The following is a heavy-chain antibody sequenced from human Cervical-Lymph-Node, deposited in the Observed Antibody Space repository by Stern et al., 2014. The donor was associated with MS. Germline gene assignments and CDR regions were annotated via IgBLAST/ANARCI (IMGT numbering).Heavy chain of an antibody. CDR2: ILPGDSDP. J-gene: IGHJ4*02. D-gene: IGHD5-24*01. V-gene: IGHV5-51*01. CDR1: RDSFTHYW. Sequence: VQLMQSGAEVKKPGESLKISCKASRDSFTHYWIGWVRQMPGKGLEWMGIILPGDSDPKYSQSFEGKVTCSVDRSTSTAYLQWSSLKASDTAIYYCARHHGHSPTPFDSWGQGTRVTVSS. CDR3: ARHHGHSPTPFDS.